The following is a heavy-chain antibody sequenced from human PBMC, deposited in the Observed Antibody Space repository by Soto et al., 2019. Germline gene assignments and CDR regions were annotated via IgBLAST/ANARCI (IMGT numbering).Heavy chain of an antibody. CDR2: IIPMFETP. CDR1: GGTFSMFL. J-gene: IGHJ4*02. D-gene: IGHD3-10*01. Sequence: QVQLVQSGAEVKKPGSSVKISCKASGGTFSMFLMSWVRQAPGQGLEWMGGIIPMFETPNYAQKFQGRVTIKADKSTGTVFMELTNLRSEDTAVYFCARGGSGMATTTAYFDYWGQGTLVTVSS. V-gene: IGHV1-69*06. CDR3: ARGGSGMATTTAYFDY.